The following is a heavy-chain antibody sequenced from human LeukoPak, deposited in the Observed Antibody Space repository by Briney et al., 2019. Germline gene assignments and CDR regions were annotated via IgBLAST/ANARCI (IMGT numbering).Heavy chain of an antibody. CDR1: GGSISSYY. V-gene: IGHV4-59*08. CDR2: IYYSGST. CDR3: ARGSLGQLWLQGNAFDI. Sequence: SETLSLTCTVSGGSISSYYWSWIRQPPGKGLEWIGYIYYSGSTNCNPSLKSRVTISVDTSKNQFSLKLSSVTAADTAVYYCARGSLGQLWLQGNAFDIWGQGTMVTVSS. J-gene: IGHJ3*02. D-gene: IGHD5-18*01.